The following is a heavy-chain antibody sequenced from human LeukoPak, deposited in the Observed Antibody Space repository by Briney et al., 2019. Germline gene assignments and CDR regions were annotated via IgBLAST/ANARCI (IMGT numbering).Heavy chain of an antibody. Sequence: GGSLRLSCAASGFTFSSYAMSWVRQAPGKGLEWVSAISGSGGSTYYADSVKGRFTISRDNSKNTLYLQLNSLRAEDTAVYYSAKEKYGIMAGNEDWGQGTPVTVSS. V-gene: IGHV3-23*01. CDR2: ISGSGGST. CDR3: AKEKYGIMAGNED. J-gene: IGHJ4*02. CDR1: GFTFSSYA. D-gene: IGHD3-9*01.